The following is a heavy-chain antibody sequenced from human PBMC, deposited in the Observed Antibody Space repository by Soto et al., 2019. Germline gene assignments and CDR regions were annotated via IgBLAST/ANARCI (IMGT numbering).Heavy chain of an antibody. CDR2: ISYDGSNK. CDR3: AKDVVVGATPGLGDYYYYYGMDV. Sequence: QVQLVESGGGVVQPGRSLRLSCAASGFTFSSSGMHWVRQAPGQGLEWVAVISYDGSNKYYADSVKGRFTISRDNSKNTLYLQMNSLRAEDTAVYYCAKDVVVGATPGLGDYYYYYGMDVWGQGTTVTVSS. CDR1: GFTFSSSG. J-gene: IGHJ6*02. V-gene: IGHV3-30*18. D-gene: IGHD1-26*01.